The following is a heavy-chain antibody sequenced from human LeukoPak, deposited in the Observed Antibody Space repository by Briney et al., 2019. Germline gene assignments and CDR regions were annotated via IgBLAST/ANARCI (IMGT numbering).Heavy chain of an antibody. J-gene: IGHJ6*04. CDR2: INPNSGGT. Sequence: ASVKVSCKASGYTFTGYYMHWVRQAPGQGLEWMGWINPNSGGTNYAQKFQGRVTMTRDTSISTAYMELSRLRSDDTAVYYCARGKPGIAAAHAMDVWGKGTTVTVSS. V-gene: IGHV1-2*02. CDR1: GYTFTGYY. D-gene: IGHD6-13*01. CDR3: ARGKPGIAAAHAMDV.